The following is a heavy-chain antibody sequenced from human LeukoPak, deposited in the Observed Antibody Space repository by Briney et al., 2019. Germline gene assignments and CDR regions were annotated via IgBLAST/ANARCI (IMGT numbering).Heavy chain of an antibody. CDR3: AKGTSVAGTIFGY. CDR1: GFTVGTYY. CDR2: VYGGGTT. V-gene: IGHV3-66*01. D-gene: IGHD6-19*01. Sequence: GGSLRLSCAASGFTVGTYYVSWVRQGPGQGLEWVSVVYGGGTTYYADSVKGRFAISRDNSMNTVHLQMDSLRDEDTAVYYCAKGTSVAGTIFGYWGQGTLVTVSS. J-gene: IGHJ4*02.